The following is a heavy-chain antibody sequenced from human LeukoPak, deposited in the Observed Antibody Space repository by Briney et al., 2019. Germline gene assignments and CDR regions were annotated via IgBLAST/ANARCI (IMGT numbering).Heavy chain of an antibody. CDR3: ARSSGYDYRYYYYYGMDV. D-gene: IGHD5-12*01. J-gene: IGHJ6*02. CDR1: GYTFTSYA. V-gene: IGHV1-3*01. Sequence: ASVKVSCKASGYTFTSYAMHWVRQAPGQRLEWMGWINAGNGNTKYSQKFQGRVTITRDTSASTAYMELSSLRSEDMAVYYCARSSGYDYRYYYYYGMDVWGQGTTVTVSS. CDR2: INAGNGNT.